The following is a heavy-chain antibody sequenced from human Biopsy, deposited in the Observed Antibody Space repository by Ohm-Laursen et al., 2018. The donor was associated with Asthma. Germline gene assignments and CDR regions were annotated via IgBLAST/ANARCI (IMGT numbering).Heavy chain of an antibody. CDR1: GVSIRSYY. CDR2: IHYSGST. Sequence: GTLSLTCTVSGVSIRSYYWTWIRQPPGKGLEWIGNIHYSGSTYSNPSLRSRITISVDTSKKQISLRLSSVIAADTAVYYCAGFCSGGNCPDHWGQGTLVTVSS. D-gene: IGHD2-15*01. J-gene: IGHJ4*02. CDR3: AGFCSGGNCPDH. V-gene: IGHV4-59*01.